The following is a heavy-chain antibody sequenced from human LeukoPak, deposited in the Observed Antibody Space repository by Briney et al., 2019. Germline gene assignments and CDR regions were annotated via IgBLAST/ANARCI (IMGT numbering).Heavy chain of an antibody. J-gene: IGHJ4*02. CDR3: ARGYCTSSSCYNDY. Sequence: TGGSLRLSCVTSGFTFSSYAFHWVRQAPGKGLEWVATMSFDVNNKYYVDSVRGRFTISRDNSKNTLYLQMNSLGAEDTAVYSCARGYCTSSSCYNDYWGQGTLVTVSS. V-gene: IGHV3-30*04. D-gene: IGHD2-2*02. CDR1: GFTFSSYA. CDR2: MSFDVNNK.